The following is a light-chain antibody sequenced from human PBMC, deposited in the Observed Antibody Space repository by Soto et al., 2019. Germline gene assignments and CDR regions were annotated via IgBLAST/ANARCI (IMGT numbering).Light chain of an antibody. CDR2: EVS. Sequence: QSVRTQPASMSGSPGQSIALSCSGTSSYFGCYSYVSGYQQQPGNGPRLMIREVSYRPSGISDRFSSSKSGNTASLTISGLQADEEADYYCCSEAGDSAGVLGTGTRVTVL. CDR1: SSYFGCYSY. CDR3: CSEAGDSAGV. V-gene: IGLV2-14*01. J-gene: IGLJ1*01.